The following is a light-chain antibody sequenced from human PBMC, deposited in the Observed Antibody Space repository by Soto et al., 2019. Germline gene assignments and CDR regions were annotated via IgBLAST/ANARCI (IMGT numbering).Light chain of an antibody. V-gene: IGLV2-14*01. Sequence: QLVLTQPASVSGSPGQSITISCTGTSSDVGGYNYVSWYQQHPGKAPKLMIYDVSNRPSGVSNRFSGSKSGNTASLTISGLQAEDEADYYCSSYTSSSTVFGGGTKLTGL. J-gene: IGLJ2*01. CDR1: SSDVGGYNY. CDR2: DVS. CDR3: SSYTSSSTV.